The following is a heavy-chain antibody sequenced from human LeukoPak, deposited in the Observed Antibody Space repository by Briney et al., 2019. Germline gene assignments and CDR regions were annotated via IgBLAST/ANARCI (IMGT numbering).Heavy chain of an antibody. CDR2: IYSGGST. CDR3: ARDCSSTSCYSSGYYYYGMDV. CDR1: GFTVSSNY. J-gene: IGHJ6*02. V-gene: IGHV3-53*01. Sequence: PGGSLRLSCAASGFTVSSNYMSWVRQAPGKGLEWVSVIYSGGSTYYADSVKGRFTISRDNSKNTLYLQMNSLRAEDTAVYYCARDCSSTSCYSSGYYYYGMDVWGQGTTVTVSS. D-gene: IGHD2-2*01.